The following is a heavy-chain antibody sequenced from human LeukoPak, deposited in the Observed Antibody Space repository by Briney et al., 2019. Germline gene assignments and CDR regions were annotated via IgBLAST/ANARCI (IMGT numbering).Heavy chain of an antibody. Sequence: GGSLRLSCAASGFTFSSYWMSWVRQAPGKGLEWVANIKQDGSEKYYVDSVKGRFTISRDNAKNSLYLQMNSLRAEDTAVYYCARDPGSRGWYGDAFDIWGQGTMVTVSS. CDR1: GFTFSSYW. CDR3: ARDPGSRGWYGDAFDI. CDR2: IKQDGSEK. D-gene: IGHD6-19*01. V-gene: IGHV3-7*01. J-gene: IGHJ3*02.